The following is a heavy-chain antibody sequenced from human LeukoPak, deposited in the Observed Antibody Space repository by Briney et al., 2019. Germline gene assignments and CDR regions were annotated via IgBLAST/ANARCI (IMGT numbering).Heavy chain of an antibody. Sequence: SETMSLTCTVFGGSISSSSYYWGWIRQPPGKGLEWIGGIYYSGGTYYNPSLKSRVTISVDTSKNQFSLKLSSVTAADTAVYYCARALLRITIFGVVINSHDYWGQGTLVTVSS. J-gene: IGHJ4*02. D-gene: IGHD3-3*01. CDR1: GGSISSSSYY. CDR3: ARALLRITIFGVVINSHDY. V-gene: IGHV4-39*07. CDR2: IYYSGGT.